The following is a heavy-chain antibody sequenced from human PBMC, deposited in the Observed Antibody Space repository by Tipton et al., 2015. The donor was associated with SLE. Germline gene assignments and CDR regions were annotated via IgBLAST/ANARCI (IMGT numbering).Heavy chain of an antibody. Sequence: QVQLVQSGAEVKKPGASVRVSCTASGFIFTRYFIHWVRQAPGQGLEWMGILTPSGGSASYAEKFQGRVTMTTDTSTSTVYMELSSLRSEDTAVYYCARGERFLEWVIDYWGQGTLVTVSS. CDR2: LTPSGGSA. J-gene: IGHJ4*02. V-gene: IGHV1-46*01. CDR1: GFIFTRYF. CDR3: ARGERFLEWVIDY. D-gene: IGHD3-3*01.